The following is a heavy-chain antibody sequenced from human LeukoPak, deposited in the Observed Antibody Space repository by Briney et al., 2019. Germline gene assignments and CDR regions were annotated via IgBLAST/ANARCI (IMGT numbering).Heavy chain of an antibody. CDR1: GFTFSSYS. V-gene: IGHV3-48*01. Sequence: GGSLRLSCAASGFTFSSYSMSWVRQAPGKGLEWVSDISSRSSTIYYADSVKGRFTISRDNAKSSLYLQMNSLRAEDTAVYYCARPTSNYDFWSGLDHWGQGTLVTVSS. CDR3: ARPTSNYDFWSGLDH. CDR2: ISSRSSTI. J-gene: IGHJ4*02. D-gene: IGHD3-3*01.